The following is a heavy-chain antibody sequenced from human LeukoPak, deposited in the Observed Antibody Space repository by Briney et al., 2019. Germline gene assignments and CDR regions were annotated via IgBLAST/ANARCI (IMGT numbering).Heavy chain of an antibody. CDR1: GFTFTTYG. D-gene: IGHD3-3*01. CDR2: ISGSGTNT. V-gene: IGHV3-23*01. J-gene: IGHJ4*02. CDR3: PTARVRSGFSFVY. Sequence: PGGSLRLSCAASGFTFTTYGMSWVRQAPGKGLEWVAGISGSGTNTYYADSVKGRSTISKDSSEETLYLQMSSLRAEDTAVYYCPTARVRSGFSFVYWGQGTLVTVSS.